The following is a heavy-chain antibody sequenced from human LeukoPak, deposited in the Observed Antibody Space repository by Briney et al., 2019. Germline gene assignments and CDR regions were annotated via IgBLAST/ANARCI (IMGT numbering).Heavy chain of an antibody. CDR2: ISSSGSSI. Sequence: GGSLRLSCAASGFTFSSYEVNWVRQAPGKGLEWVSYISSSGSSIYYADSVKGRFTISRDNAKKSLYLQMNSLRAEDTAVYYCARDGEDYDSSGYYYYFDYWGQGTQVTVSS. CDR3: ARDGEDYDSSGYYYYFDY. V-gene: IGHV3-48*03. J-gene: IGHJ4*02. D-gene: IGHD3-22*01. CDR1: GFTFSSYE.